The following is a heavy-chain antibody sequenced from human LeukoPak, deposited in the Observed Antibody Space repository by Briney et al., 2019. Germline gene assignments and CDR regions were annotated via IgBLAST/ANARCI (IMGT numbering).Heavy chain of an antibody. J-gene: IGHJ5*02. CDR3: AKGSSGYFVDL. V-gene: IGHV3-23*01. Sequence: GSLRLSCAASGFIFNNYGLIWVRQAPGKGLEWVSAISNDGGGTNYADFVKGRFTISRDNSKNTLFLQMNSLRAEDTALYYCAKGSSGYFVDLCGQGTLVTVSS. CDR1: GFIFNNYG. CDR2: ISNDGGGT. D-gene: IGHD3-22*01.